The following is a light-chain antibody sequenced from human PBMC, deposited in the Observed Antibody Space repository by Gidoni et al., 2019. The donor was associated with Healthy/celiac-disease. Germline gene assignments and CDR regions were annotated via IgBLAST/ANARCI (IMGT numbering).Light chain of an antibody. CDR1: QSVSSD. CDR3: QHRSNWPPWT. CDR2: DAS. Sequence: EIVLTQSPATLSLSPGKRATLSSRASQSVSSDLAWYIQKPGQAPRLLIYDASNRATGIPARFSGRGSGTDFTLTNSSLAPEDFAVYYCQHRSNWPPWTFGQGTKVEIK. J-gene: IGKJ1*01. V-gene: IGKV3-11*01.